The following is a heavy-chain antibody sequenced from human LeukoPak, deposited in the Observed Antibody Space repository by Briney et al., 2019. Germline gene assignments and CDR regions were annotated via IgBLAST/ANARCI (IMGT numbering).Heavy chain of an antibody. CDR2: IYYSGNT. CDR3: ARAAGSGLIDY. CDR1: GYSISSGYY. J-gene: IGHJ4*02. Sequence: SETLSLTCTVYGYSISSGYYWGWIRQPPGMGLGWIGSIYYSGNTYYNPSLKSRVTISLDTSKNQFSLNLNSVTAADTALYFCARAAGSGLIDYWGQGILVIVSS. V-gene: IGHV4-38-2*02. D-gene: IGHD6-19*01.